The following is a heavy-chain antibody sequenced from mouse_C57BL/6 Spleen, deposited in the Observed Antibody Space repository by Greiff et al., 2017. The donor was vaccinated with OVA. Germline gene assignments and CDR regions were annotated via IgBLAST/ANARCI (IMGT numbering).Heavy chain of an antibody. CDR1: GYAFTNYL. V-gene: IGHV1-54*01. D-gene: IGHD2-12*01. CDR3: AILYPLDY. J-gene: IGHJ2*01. CDR2: INPGSGGT. Sequence: VQLQQSGAELVRPGTSVTVSCKASGYAFTNYLIEWVKQRPGQGLEWIGVINPGSGGTNYNEKFKGKATLTADKSSSTAYMQLSSLTSEDSAVYFCAILYPLDYWGQGTTLTVSS.